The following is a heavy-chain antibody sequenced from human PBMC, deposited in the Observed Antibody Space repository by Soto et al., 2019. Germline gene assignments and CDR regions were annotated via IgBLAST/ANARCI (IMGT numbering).Heavy chain of an antibody. Sequence: QVQLVQSGAEVKKPGSSVKVSCKASGVTFSSYAISWVRQAPGQGLEWMGGIIPIFGTANYAQKFQGRVTITADESTSTAYMELSSLRSEDTAVYYCNLGYCSGGSCYYYGMDVWGQGTTVTVSS. CDR3: NLGYCSGGSCYYYGMDV. D-gene: IGHD2-15*01. V-gene: IGHV1-69*01. CDR2: IIPIFGTA. J-gene: IGHJ6*02. CDR1: GVTFSSYA.